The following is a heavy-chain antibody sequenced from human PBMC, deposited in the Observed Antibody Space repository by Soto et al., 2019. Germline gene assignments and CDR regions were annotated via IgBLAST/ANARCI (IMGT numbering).Heavy chain of an antibody. J-gene: IGHJ6*02. CDR3: ARHDFTSTRSLDF. V-gene: IGHV5-10-1*01. D-gene: IGHD1-1*01. CDR1: GYTFTSYW. Sequence: GESLKISCKGSGYTFTSYWIIWVRQVPGKGLEWMGAIDPGDSYTNYSPSFQGHVTISADKSITTAYLQLSSLKASDTAMDYCARHDFTSTRSLDFWGQGTTVTVSS. CDR2: IDPGDSYT.